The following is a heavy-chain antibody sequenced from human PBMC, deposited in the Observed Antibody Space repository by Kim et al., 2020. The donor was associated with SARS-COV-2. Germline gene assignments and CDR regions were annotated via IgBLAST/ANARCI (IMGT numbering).Heavy chain of an antibody. Sequence: TKYAQEFQGRVTITRDTSASTADMELSSLRSEDTAVYYCARAIVATMHFDYWGQGTLVTVSS. CDR3: ARAIVATMHFDY. V-gene: IGHV1-3*01. J-gene: IGHJ4*02. CDR2: T. D-gene: IGHD5-12*01.